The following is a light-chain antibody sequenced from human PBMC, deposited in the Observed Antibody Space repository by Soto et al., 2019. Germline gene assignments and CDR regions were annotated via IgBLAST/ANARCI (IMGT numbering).Light chain of an antibody. J-gene: IGKJ1*01. CDR3: QHYGGLWT. CDR1: QTITNR. V-gene: IGKV1-5*01. Sequence: DIQMTQSPSTVSASVGDRVTITYRASQTITNRLAWYQRKPGKAPKVLIYDASNLESGVPSRFSGSGSGTEFIHTISSLQPDDFATYYCQHYGGLWTFGQGTKVEVK. CDR2: DAS.